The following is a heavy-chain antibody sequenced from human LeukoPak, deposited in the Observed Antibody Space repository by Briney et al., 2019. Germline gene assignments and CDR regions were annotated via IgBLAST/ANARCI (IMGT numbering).Heavy chain of an antibody. D-gene: IGHD3-3*01. J-gene: IGHJ5*02. CDR2: MNPNSGNT. Sequence: VASVKVSCKASGYTFTSYDINWVRQATGQGLEWMGWMNPNSGNTGYAQKFQGRVTITRNTSISTAYMELSSLRSEDTAVYYCARDSGGSGYLWFDPWGQGTLVTVSS. CDR3: ARDSGGSGYLWFDP. V-gene: IGHV1-8*03. CDR1: GYTFTSYD.